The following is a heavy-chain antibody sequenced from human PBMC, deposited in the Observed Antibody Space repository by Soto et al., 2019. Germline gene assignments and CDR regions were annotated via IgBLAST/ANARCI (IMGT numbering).Heavy chain of an antibody. CDR2: INPDAGAT. J-gene: IGHJ5*02. V-gene: IGHV1-46*01. Sequence: GASVKVSCKASAYSFTTYHIHWVRQAPGQGLEWMGLINPDAGATNYAQRVQGRLRLTRDTSTSTVYMELRSLRFDDTAVYFCARGDIVLVPASEGNWFDPWGQGTLVTVSS. CDR3: ARGDIVLVPASEGNWFDP. D-gene: IGHD2-2*01. CDR1: AYSFTTYH.